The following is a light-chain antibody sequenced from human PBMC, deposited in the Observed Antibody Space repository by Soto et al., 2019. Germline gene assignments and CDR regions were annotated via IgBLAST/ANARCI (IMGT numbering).Light chain of an antibody. Sequence: QSVLTQPPSVSGAPGQRVTISCTGSSSNIGAGYDVHWYQQLPGTAPKLLIYGNSNRPSGVPDRFSGSKSGTSASLAITGLHADDEADYYCQSSDSSLSAWVFGGGTKLTVL. CDR1: SSNIGAGYD. V-gene: IGLV1-40*01. CDR3: QSSDSSLSAWV. CDR2: GNS. J-gene: IGLJ3*02.